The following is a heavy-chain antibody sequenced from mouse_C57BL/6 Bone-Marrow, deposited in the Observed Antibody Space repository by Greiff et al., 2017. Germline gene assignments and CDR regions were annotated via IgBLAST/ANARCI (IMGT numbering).Heavy chain of an antibody. Sequence: EVQLQESGPELVKPGASVKMSCKASGYTFTDYYMNWVKQSHGKSLEWIGVINPYNGGTSYNQKFKGKATLTVDKSSSTAYMELNSLTSEDSAVYYCASSSPYYFDYGGQGTTLTVSS. D-gene: IGHD1-1*01. J-gene: IGHJ2*01. V-gene: IGHV1-19*01. CDR2: INPYNGGT. CDR1: GYTFTDYY. CDR3: ASSSPYYFDY.